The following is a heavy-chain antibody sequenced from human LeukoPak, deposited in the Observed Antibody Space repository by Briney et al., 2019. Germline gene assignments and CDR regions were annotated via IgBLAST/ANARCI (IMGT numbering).Heavy chain of an antibody. CDR3: ARDRQYSYGRGPFDP. CDR1: GGPIDSYH. CDR2: IYTNGNT. Sequence: SDTLSLTCTVSGGPIDSYHWSWIRQPAGKGLEWIGRIYTNGNTNYNPSLKRRVTISVDTTKNQFSLRLSSVTAADSALYFCARDRQYSYGRGPFDPWGQGILVTVSS. D-gene: IGHD3-10*02. V-gene: IGHV4-4*07. J-gene: IGHJ5*02.